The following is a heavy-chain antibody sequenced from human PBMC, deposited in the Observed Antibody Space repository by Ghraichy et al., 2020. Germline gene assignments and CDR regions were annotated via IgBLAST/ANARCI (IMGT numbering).Heavy chain of an antibody. CDR1: AFTFNSCV. D-gene: IGHD6-13*01. Sequence: GGSLRLSCSASAFTFNSCVMYWVRQAPGKGPEYVSAIKNDGENTHHADSVKGRFTIARDNSKDTLYLHMNSLRPEDTAVYYCVKAGDCDTNSWYRPFDSWGQGIPVTVSS. V-gene: IGHV3-64D*06. CDR3: VKAGDCDTNSWYRPFDS. J-gene: IGHJ4*02. CDR2: IKNDGENT.